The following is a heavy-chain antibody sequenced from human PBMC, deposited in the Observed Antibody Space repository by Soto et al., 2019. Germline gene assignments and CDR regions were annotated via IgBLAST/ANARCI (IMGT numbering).Heavy chain of an antibody. CDR1: GGSFGGYY. D-gene: IGHD6-19*01. V-gene: IGHV4-34*01. Sequence: PLETLSLTCAVYGGSFGGYYWSWIRQPPGKGLEWIGEINHSGSTNYNPSLKSRVTISVDTSKNQFSLKLSSVTAADTAVYYCAQWLVPRGPYYYGMDVWGQGTTVTVSS. CDR2: INHSGST. J-gene: IGHJ6*02. CDR3: AQWLVPRGPYYYGMDV.